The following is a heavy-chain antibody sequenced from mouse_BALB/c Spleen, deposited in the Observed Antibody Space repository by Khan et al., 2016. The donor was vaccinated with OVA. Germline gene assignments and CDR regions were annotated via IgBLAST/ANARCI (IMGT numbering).Heavy chain of an antibody. CDR1: GYSITSDYA. D-gene: IGHD1-1*01. J-gene: IGHJ2*01. CDR2: ISYSGNT. CDR3: ARIYGGDFDY. V-gene: IGHV3-2*02. Sequence: EVQLQESGPGLVKPSQSLSLTCTVTGYSITSDYAWNWIRQFPGNKLEWMGYISYSGNTTYNPYLKSRISITRDTSKNQFCLQLNSVTIEDTATYYCARIYGGDFDYWGQGTTLTVSS.